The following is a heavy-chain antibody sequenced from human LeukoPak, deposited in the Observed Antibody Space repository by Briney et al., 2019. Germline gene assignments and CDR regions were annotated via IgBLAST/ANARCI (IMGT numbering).Heavy chain of an antibody. CDR3: ARYYGDAWFDP. J-gene: IGHJ5*02. CDR2: NYYSGST. D-gene: IGHD4-17*01. V-gene: IGHV4-30-4*01. Sequence: SWVRQPPGKGLEWIGYNYYSGSTYYNPSLKSRVTISVDTSKNQFSLKLSSVTAADTAVYYCARYYGDAWFDPWGQGTLVTVSS.